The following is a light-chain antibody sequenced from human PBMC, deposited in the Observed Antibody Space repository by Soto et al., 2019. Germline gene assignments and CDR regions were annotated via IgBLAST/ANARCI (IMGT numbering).Light chain of an antibody. CDR3: QQYNTYWT. V-gene: IGKV1-5*01. Sequence: DIQMTQSPSTLSASVGDRVTITCRASQSISSWLAWYQQKPGKAPKLLIYDASTLESGVPSRFSGSGSGTEFSLGISSLQTDDFATYYCQQYNTYWTCGQGTKVDIK. CDR2: DAS. J-gene: IGKJ1*01. CDR1: QSISSW.